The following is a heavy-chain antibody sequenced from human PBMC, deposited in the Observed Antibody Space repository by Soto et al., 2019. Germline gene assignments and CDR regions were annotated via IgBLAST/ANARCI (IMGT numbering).Heavy chain of an antibody. Sequence: ASVKVSCKASGYTFTSYGISWVRQAPGQGLEWMGWISAYNGNTNYAQKHQGRVTMTTDTSTSTAYMELRSLRSDDTAVYYCARGGVNYYDSSGYYYWFDPWGQGTLVTVSS. CDR2: ISAYNGNT. V-gene: IGHV1-18*01. CDR3: ARGGVNYYDSSGYYYWFDP. D-gene: IGHD3-22*01. J-gene: IGHJ5*02. CDR1: GYTFTSYG.